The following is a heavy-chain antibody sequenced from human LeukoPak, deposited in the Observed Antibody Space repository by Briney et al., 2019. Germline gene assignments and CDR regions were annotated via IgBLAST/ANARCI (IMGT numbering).Heavy chain of an antibody. CDR1: GGSISSSSYY. Sequence: SETLSLTCTVSGGSISSSSYYWGWIRQPPGKGLEWIGSIYYSGSTYYNPSLKSRVTISVDTSKNQFSLKLSSVTAADTAVYYCARQKKAEMAPDAFDIWGQGTMVTVSS. CDR2: IYYSGST. CDR3: ARQKKAEMAPDAFDI. J-gene: IGHJ3*02. D-gene: IGHD5-24*01. V-gene: IGHV4-39*01.